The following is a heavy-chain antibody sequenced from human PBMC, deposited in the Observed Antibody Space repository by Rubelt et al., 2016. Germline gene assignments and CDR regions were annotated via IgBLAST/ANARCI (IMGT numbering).Heavy chain of an antibody. Sequence: GQGLEWMGWINPNSGGTNYAQKFQGRVTMTRDTSISTAYMELSRLRSDDTAVYYCARVHYYDSSGYYYPDYWGQGTLVTVSS. J-gene: IGHJ4*02. CDR3: ARVHYYDSSGYYYPDY. V-gene: IGHV1-2*02. CDR2: INPNSGGT. D-gene: IGHD3-22*01.